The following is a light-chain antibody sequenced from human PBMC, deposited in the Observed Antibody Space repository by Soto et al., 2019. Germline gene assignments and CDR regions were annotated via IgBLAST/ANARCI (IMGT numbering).Light chain of an antibody. CDR1: SSNIGNNY. CDR2: DNN. CDR3: RTWDSSLSARV. Sequence: QSVLTQPPSVSAAPGQKVTISCSGSSSNIGNNYVSWYQQLPGTAPKLLIYDNNKRPSGIPDRFSGSKSGTSATLGIAGLQTGDEADHYCRTWDSSLSARVFGTGTKGTVL. V-gene: IGLV1-51*01. J-gene: IGLJ1*01.